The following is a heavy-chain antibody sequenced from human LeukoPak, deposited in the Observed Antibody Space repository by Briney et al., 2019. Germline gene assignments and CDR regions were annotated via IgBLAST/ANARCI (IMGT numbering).Heavy chain of an antibody. J-gene: IGHJ6*03. CDR3: ARTRIVGATTNYYYYMDV. V-gene: IGHV4-39*01. D-gene: IGHD1-26*01. CDR2: IYYSGST. Sequence: SETLSLTCTVSGGSISSSSYYWGWIRQPPGKGLEWIGSIYYSGSTYYNPSLKSRVTISVDTSKNQFSLKLSSVTAADTAVYYCARTRIVGATTNYYYYMDVWGKGTTVTVSS. CDR1: GGSISSSSYY.